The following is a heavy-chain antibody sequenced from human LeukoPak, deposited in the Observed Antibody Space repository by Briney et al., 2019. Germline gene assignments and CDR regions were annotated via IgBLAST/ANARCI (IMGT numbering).Heavy chain of an antibody. CDR2: IRSKAYGGTT. CDR3: TREGGSYSP. V-gene: IGHV3-49*04. J-gene: IGHJ5*02. Sequence: GGSLRLSXTASGFTFGDYAMSWVRQAPGKGLEWVGFIRSKAYGGTTEYAASVKGRFTISRDDSKSIAYLQMNSLKTEDTAVYYCTREGGSYSPWGQGTLVTVSS. D-gene: IGHD1-26*01. CDR1: GFTFGDYA.